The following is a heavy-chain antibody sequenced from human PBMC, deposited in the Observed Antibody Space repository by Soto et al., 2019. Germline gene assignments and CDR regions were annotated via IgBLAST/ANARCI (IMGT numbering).Heavy chain of an antibody. CDR2: TYYRSKYYS. Sequence: SQTLSLTCVISGDSVSSNNAAWNWIRQSPSRGLEWLGRTYYRSKYYSEYAVSVKGRITINPDTSKNQFSLQLSSVTPEDTAVYFCAKGDNLGPKTGYAFDPWGQGIMVTVSS. CDR1: GDSVSSNNAA. D-gene: IGHD5-12*01. J-gene: IGHJ5*02. CDR3: AKGDNLGPKTGYAFDP. V-gene: IGHV6-1*01.